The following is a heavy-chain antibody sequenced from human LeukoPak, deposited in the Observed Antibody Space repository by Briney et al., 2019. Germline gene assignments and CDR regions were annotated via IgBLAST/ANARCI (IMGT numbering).Heavy chain of an antibody. CDR3: AVIVGAIAGDAFDI. J-gene: IGHJ3*02. D-gene: IGHD1-26*01. Sequence: GGSLRLSCAASGFTFSSYWMSWVRQAPGKGLEWVANIKQDGSEKYYVDSVKGRFIISRDNAKNSLYLQMNSLRAEDTAVYYCAVIVGAIAGDAFDIWGQGTMVTVSS. V-gene: IGHV3-7*01. CDR1: GFTFSSYW. CDR2: IKQDGSEK.